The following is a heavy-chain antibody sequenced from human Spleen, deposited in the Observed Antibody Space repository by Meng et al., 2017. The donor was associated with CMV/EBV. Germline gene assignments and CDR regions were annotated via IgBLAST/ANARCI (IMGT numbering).Heavy chain of an antibody. Sequence: GESLKISCAPSGFTFISYAMSWVRQAPGKGLEWVSALSGSGGSTYYADSVKGRFTISRDISKNTLYLQMNSLRPEDTAVSCCAQNAMVRGYGMDVWGQGTTVTVSS. CDR2: LSGSGGST. D-gene: IGHD3-10*01. V-gene: IGHV3-23*01. CDR3: AQNAMVRGYGMDV. J-gene: IGHJ6*02. CDR1: GFTFISYA.